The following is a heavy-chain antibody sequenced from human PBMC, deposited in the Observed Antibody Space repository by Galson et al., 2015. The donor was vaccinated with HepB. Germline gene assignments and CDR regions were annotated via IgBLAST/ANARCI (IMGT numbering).Heavy chain of an antibody. CDR2: IWYDGSNK. Sequence: SLRLSCAASGFTFSSYGMHWVRQAPGKGLEWVAVIWYDGSNKYYADSVKGRFTISRDNSKNTLYLQMNSLRAEDTAVYYCARDVFTTPWGILGYCSGGSCSTEQGFDYWGQGTLVTVSS. V-gene: IGHV3-33*01. CDR1: GFTFSSYG. D-gene: IGHD2-15*01. J-gene: IGHJ4*02. CDR3: ARDVFTTPWGILGYCSGGSCSTEQGFDY.